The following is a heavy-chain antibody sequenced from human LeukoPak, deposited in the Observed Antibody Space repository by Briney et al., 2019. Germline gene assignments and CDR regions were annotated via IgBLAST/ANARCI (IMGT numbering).Heavy chain of an antibody. V-gene: IGHV3-21*01. J-gene: IGHJ4*02. CDR1: GFTFSSYS. D-gene: IGHD6-25*01. CDR3: ARGSATLGGVY. Sequence: GGALRLSCAASGFTFSSYSMNWVRQAPGKGLEGVSSISSSSSYTYYADSVKGGFTISRDNAKNSLDPQMNSLRAEDTPVYYCARGSATLGGVYWGQGTLATVCS. CDR2: ISSSSSYT.